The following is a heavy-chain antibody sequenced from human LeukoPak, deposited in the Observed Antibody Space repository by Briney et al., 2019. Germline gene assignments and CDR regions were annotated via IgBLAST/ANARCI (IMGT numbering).Heavy chain of an antibody. Sequence: GGSLRLSCVMSGFTFIASGMHWVRQAPGKGLEGVTFIWSDGSNKYYGDSVKGRFTISRDNSKNTVYLQMDSLRAEDTAVYYCARPPTVKTPDFGHWGQGTLVIVSS. CDR2: IWSDGSNK. CDR3: ARPPTVKTPDFGH. V-gene: IGHV3-30*02. CDR1: GFTFIASG. D-gene: IGHD4-11*01. J-gene: IGHJ4*02.